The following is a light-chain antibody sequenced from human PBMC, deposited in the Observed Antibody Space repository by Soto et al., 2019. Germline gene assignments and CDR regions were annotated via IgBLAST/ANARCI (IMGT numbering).Light chain of an antibody. Sequence: EIGLTQSPGTLSLSPGVRATLSCRASQSVSSTSLAWYQQKVGRAPRLLIYGASQRPTDIPDRFSGSGSGTDFTLTINRLEPEVFSVDYCQQYVSSPFTFGPGTTVDVK. V-gene: IGKV3-20*01. J-gene: IGKJ3*01. CDR1: QSVSSTS. CDR3: QQYVSSPFT. CDR2: GAS.